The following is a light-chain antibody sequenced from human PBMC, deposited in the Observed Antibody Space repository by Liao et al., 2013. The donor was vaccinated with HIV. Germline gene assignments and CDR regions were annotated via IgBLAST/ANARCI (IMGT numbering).Light chain of an antibody. Sequence: SYELTQPPSVSVAPGKTARITCGGTNIGSKSVYWYQQKPGQAPVLVIYYDSDRPSEISERFSGSHSGNTATLIINRVEAGDEADYYCQVWDSVSDHRVFGGGTKLTVL. CDR2: YDS. CDR1: NIGSKS. V-gene: IGLV3-21*04. CDR3: QVWDSVSDHRV. J-gene: IGLJ2*01.